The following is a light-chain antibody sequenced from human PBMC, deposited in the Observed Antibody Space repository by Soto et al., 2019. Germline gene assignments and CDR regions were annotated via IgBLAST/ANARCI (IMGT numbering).Light chain of an antibody. J-gene: IGKJ4*01. Sequence: EIVMTQSPATLSFSPGARATLSCRASQSVSGNFAWYQQKPGQAPRILIYGASTRATGIPARFSGSGSGTEFTLTRSSLQSEDFAVYYCQQYNNWPPTTVGGGTKVEIK. CDR2: GAS. CDR1: QSVSGN. V-gene: IGKV3-15*01. CDR3: QQYNNWPPTT.